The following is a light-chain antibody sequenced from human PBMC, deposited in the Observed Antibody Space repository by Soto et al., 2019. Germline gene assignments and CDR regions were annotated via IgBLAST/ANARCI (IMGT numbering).Light chain of an antibody. Sequence: QPVLTQSPSATASLGASVKLTCTLSSGYSSYAIAWHQQQPEKGPRYLMKLDSDGSHTKGDAIPDRFSGSSSGAERYLTISSLQSEAEADYYCQTWGTGIHVVFGGGTKVTVL. V-gene: IGLV4-69*01. CDR2: LDSDGSH. CDR1: SGYSSYA. CDR3: QTWGTGIHVV. J-gene: IGLJ2*01.